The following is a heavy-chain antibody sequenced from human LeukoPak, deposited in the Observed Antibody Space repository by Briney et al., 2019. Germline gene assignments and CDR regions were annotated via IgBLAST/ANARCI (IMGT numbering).Heavy chain of an antibody. CDR2: ISGSGGST. D-gene: IGHD3-10*01. CDR1: GFTFSSYA. CDR3: AKGLHGPLWFGGNDY. Sequence: GGSLRLSCAASGFTFSSYAMSWVRQAPGKGLEWVSAISGSGGSTYYADSVKGRFTISRDNSKNTLYPQMNSLRAEDTAVYYCAKGLHGPLWFGGNDYWGQGTLVTVSS. V-gene: IGHV3-23*01. J-gene: IGHJ4*02.